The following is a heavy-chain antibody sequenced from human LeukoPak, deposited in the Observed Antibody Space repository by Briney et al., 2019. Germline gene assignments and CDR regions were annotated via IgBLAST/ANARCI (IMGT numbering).Heavy chain of an antibody. V-gene: IGHV1-2*02. D-gene: IGHD3-16*01. CDR3: ARGRQLHLGELFPFAEFFQP. CDR1: GYXFTGQY. J-gene: IGHJ1*01. CDR2: INPNSDGT. Sequence: ASVKVSCKTSGYXFTGQYLHWVRQAPGQGLEWMGWINPNSDGTKSAQKFQGRVIMTRDTSISTAYMELRSLSSDDTAVYYCARGRQLHLGELFPFAEFFQPWGQGTLVTVFS.